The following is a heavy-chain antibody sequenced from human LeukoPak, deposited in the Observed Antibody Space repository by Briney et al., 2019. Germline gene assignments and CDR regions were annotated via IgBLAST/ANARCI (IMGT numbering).Heavy chain of an antibody. J-gene: IGHJ4*01. CDR1: GGTFSSYA. V-gene: IGHV1-18*01. CDR2: ISAYNGNT. CDR3: VGAAGTFDY. D-gene: IGHD6-13*01. Sequence: VASVKVSCKASGGTFSSYAISWVRQAPGQGLEWMGWISAYNGNTNYAQKLQGRVTMTTDTSTSTAYMELRSLRSDDTAVYYCVGAAGTFDYWGQGTLVTVSS.